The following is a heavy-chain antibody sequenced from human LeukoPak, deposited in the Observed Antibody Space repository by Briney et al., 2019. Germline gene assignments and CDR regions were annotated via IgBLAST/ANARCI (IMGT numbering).Heavy chain of an antibody. Sequence: ASVKVSCKAFGYTFTSYGISWVRQAAGQGLEWMGWTSTYNGNTNYAQKLQGRVTMTTDTSTSTVYMELRSLRSDDTAVYYCARIMAVAGSCDYWGQGTLVTVSS. CDR3: ARIMAVAGSCDY. V-gene: IGHV1-18*01. CDR1: GYTFTSYG. D-gene: IGHD6-19*01. J-gene: IGHJ4*02. CDR2: TSTYNGNT.